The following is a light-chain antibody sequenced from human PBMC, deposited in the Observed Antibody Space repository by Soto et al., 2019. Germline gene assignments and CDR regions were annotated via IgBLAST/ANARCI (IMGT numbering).Light chain of an antibody. CDR1: SSDVGSYNL. CDR3: CSYESSSTYV. J-gene: IGLJ1*01. CDR2: EGT. V-gene: IGLV2-23*01. Sequence: QSLLTQPASVSGSPGQSITISCTGTSSDVGSYNLVSWYQQHPGKAPKLMIYEGTKRPSGVSDRFSGSRSGNTASLTISGLQAEDEADYYCCSYESSSTYVFGTGTKVTVL.